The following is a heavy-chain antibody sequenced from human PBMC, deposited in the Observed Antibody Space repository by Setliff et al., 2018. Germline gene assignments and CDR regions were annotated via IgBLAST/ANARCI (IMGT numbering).Heavy chain of an antibody. CDR1: GFTFTNYW. V-gene: IGHV3-7*01. J-gene: IGHJ4*02. Sequence: PGGSLRLSCAASGFTFTNYWINWVRQAPGKGLEWVAYIKQDGSEKYYADSVKGRFTISRDNSKNTLYLQMNSLRPEDTAVYYCARTCSGSGCYAGLESWGQGTPVTVSS. CDR2: IKQDGSEK. D-gene: IGHD2-15*01. CDR3: ARTCSGSGCYAGLES.